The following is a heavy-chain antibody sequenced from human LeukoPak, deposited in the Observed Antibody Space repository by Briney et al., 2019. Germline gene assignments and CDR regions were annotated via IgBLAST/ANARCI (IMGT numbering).Heavy chain of an antibody. J-gene: IGHJ6*02. CDR2: IWSDGSSK. D-gene: IGHD6-19*01. CDR1: GFTFSSYG. Sequence: GGSLRLSCAASGFTFSSYGMHWVRQAPGKGLEWVADIWSDGSSKHYGDSVKGRFTISRDNSKNTLYLQMNSLRAEDTAVYHCARGQSPSYYDMDVWGQGTTVTVSS. V-gene: IGHV3-33*01. CDR3: ARGQSPSYYDMDV.